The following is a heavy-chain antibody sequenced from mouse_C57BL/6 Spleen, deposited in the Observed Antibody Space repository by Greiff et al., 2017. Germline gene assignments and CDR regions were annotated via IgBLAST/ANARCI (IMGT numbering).Heavy chain of an antibody. Sequence: VQLQQPGAELVKPGASVKMSCKASGYTFTSYWITWVKQRPGQGLEWIGDIYPGSGSTNYNEKFKSKATLTVDTSSSTAYMQLSSLTSEDSAVYYCARRGGSSYSAMDYWGQGTSVTVSS. CDR2: IYPGSGST. D-gene: IGHD1-1*01. CDR1: GYTFTSYW. J-gene: IGHJ4*01. V-gene: IGHV1-55*01. CDR3: ARRGGSSYSAMDY.